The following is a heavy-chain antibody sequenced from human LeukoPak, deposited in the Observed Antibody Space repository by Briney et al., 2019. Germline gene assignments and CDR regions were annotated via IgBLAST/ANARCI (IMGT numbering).Heavy chain of an antibody. J-gene: IGHJ5*02. Sequence: ETLSLTCTVSGGSISSGGYYWSWVRQAPGKGLEWVSAISGSGGSTYYADSVKGRFTISRDNSKNTLYLQMNSLRAEDTAVYYCAQDIVLMVYANNWFDPWGQGTLVTVSS. CDR1: GGSISSGGYY. CDR2: ISGSGGST. CDR3: AQDIVLMVYANNWFDP. V-gene: IGHV3-23*01. D-gene: IGHD2-8*01.